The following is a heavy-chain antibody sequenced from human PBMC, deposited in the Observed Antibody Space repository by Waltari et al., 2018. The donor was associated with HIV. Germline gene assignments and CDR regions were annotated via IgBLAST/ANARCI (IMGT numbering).Heavy chain of an antibody. J-gene: IGHJ3*02. V-gene: IGHV3-48*03. D-gene: IGHD2-2*01. Sequence: EVQVVESGGGLVQPGGSLRLSCAASGFTFSSYEMNWVRQAPGKGLEWLSYISDSGSTRYYADSVKGRFTISRDNAKNSLYLQMNSLRAEDTAVYYCARESTGTSAGAFDIWGQGTMVTVSS. CDR1: GFTFSSYE. CDR2: ISDSGSTR. CDR3: ARESTGTSAGAFDI.